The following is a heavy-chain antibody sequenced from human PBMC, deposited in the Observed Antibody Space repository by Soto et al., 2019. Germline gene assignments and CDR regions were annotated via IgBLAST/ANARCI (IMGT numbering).Heavy chain of an antibody. CDR2: IGTAGDT. CDR3: ARVRGGYYFDY. D-gene: IGHD1-26*01. J-gene: IGHJ4*02. V-gene: IGHV3-13*01. Sequence: EVQLVESGGGLVQPGGSLRLSCAASGFTFSSYDMHWVRQATGKGLEWVSAIGTAGDTYYPGSVKGRFTISRENAKNSLYLQMNSLRAGDTAVYYCARVRGGYYFDYWCQGTLVTVSS. CDR1: GFTFSSYD.